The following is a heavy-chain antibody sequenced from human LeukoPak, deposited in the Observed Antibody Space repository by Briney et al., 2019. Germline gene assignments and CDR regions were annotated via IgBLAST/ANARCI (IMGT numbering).Heavy chain of an antibody. CDR1: GFTFSNHW. CDR2: TDSDMSST. D-gene: IGHD7-27*01. J-gene: IGHJ4*02. CDR3: ARGVWGRHFDY. Sequence: GGSLRLSCAASGFTFSNHWMHWVRQAPGKGLVWVSRTDSDMSSTNYADSVKGRFTISRDNAKNSLYLQMNSPRAEDTAVYYCARGVWGRHFDYWGQGTLVTVSS. V-gene: IGHV3-74*01.